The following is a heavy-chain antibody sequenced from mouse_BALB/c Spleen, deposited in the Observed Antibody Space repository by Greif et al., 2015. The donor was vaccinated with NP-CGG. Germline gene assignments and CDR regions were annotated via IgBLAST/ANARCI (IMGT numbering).Heavy chain of an antibody. CDR2: ISNDGSN. CDR1: GYSITSGYY. D-gene: IGHD1-2*01. V-gene: IGHV3-6*02. Sequence: EVKVEESGPGLVKPSQSLSLTCSVTGYSITSGYYWNWIRQFPGNKLEWMGYISNDGSNNYNPSLKNRISITRDTSKNQFFLKLNSVTTEDTATYYCARGGGTTAPFAYWGQGTLVTVSA. J-gene: IGHJ3*01. CDR3: ARGGGTTAPFAY.